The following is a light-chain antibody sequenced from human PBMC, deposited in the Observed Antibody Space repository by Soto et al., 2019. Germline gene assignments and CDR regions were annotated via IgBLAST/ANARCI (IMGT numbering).Light chain of an antibody. J-gene: IGLJ2*01. CDR1: SSNIGSNT. CDR3: AAWDDSLNVV. Sequence: QSVLTQQPSASGTPGQRVTISCSGSSSNIGSNTVNWYQQLPGTAPKLLIYSNNQRPSGVPDRFSGSKSGTSASLAISGLQSEDEADYYCAAWDDSLNVVFGGGTKLTVL. V-gene: IGLV1-44*01. CDR2: SNN.